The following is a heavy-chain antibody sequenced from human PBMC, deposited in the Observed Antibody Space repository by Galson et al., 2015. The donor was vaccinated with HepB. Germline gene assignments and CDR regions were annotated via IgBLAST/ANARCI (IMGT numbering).Heavy chain of an antibody. Sequence: QVQLQESGPGLVKPSETLSLTCTVSGGSISSGAYYWSWIRQPAGKGLEWIGNIYTSGTTNYNPSLKSRVTMSIDRSKNQSSLRLSSVTAADTAVYYCAKEEGAGWFDPWGQGTL. CDR3: AKEEGAGWFDP. CDR1: GGSISSGAYY. J-gene: IGHJ5*02. V-gene: IGHV4-61*02. CDR2: IYTSGTT. D-gene: IGHD1-14*01.